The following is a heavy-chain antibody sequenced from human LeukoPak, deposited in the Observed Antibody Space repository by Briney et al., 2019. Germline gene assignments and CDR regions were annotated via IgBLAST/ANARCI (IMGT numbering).Heavy chain of an antibody. CDR2: IYPGDPDT. CDR1: GYSFTSYW. Sequence: GESLKISCKGSGYSFTSYWIGWVRQMPGKGLEWMGIIYPGDPDTRYSPSFQGQVTISADKSISTAYLQWSSLKASDTAMYYCARQMWGDDYGHYGEIDYWGQGTLVTVSS. CDR3: ARQMWGDDYGHYGEIDY. V-gene: IGHV5-51*01. D-gene: IGHD4-17*01. J-gene: IGHJ4*02.